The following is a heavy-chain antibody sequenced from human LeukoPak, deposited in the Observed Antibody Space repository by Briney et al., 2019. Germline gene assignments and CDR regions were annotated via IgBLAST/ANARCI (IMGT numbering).Heavy chain of an antibody. D-gene: IGHD3-22*01. V-gene: IGHV3-53*01. CDR2: IYTSGST. Sequence: PGGSLRLSCAASGFSVNNNYMSWVRQAPGKGLEWVSVIYTSGSTYYADSVKGRFTISRDNSKNTLFLQMNSLRAEDTAVYYCARDTYYDNTGYSFSDYWGQGTLVTVSS. CDR1: GFSVNNNY. CDR3: ARDTYYDNTGYSFSDY. J-gene: IGHJ4*02.